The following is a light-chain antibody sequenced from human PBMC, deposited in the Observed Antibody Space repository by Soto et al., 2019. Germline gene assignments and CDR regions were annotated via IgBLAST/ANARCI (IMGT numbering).Light chain of an antibody. CDR3: ASYTGSTPRWV. CDR1: ASDIGSYDY. J-gene: IGLJ3*02. Sequence: QPVLTQPASVSGSPGQSITVSCTGTASDIGSYDYVSWYQHHPGKAPKLLIYEVTNRPSGVSNRFSGSKSDYTASLTISGLQAEDEGHYYCASYTGSTPRWVFGGGTKLTVL. CDR2: EVT. V-gene: IGLV2-14*01.